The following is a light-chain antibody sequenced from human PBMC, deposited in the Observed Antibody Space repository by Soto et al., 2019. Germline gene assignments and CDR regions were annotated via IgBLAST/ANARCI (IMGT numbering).Light chain of an antibody. CDR3: VAWDDSLSGWV. V-gene: IGLV1-47*01. CDR2: RSD. Sequence: QSVVTQSPSASGTPGQRVTISCYGSSPNIGSNYVYWYQQLPGTAPKLLIYRSDQRPSGVPDRFSGSKSGTSASLAISGLRSEDEADYYCVAWDDSLSGWVFGGGTKLTVL. J-gene: IGLJ3*02. CDR1: SPNIGSNY.